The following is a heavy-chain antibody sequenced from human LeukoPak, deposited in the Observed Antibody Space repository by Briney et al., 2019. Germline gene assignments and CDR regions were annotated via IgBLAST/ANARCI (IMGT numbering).Heavy chain of an antibody. V-gene: IGHV3-30*02. CDR1: GFTFSSYG. CDR2: IRYDGTNK. CDR3: AKDVNNWNDAGY. Sequence: GGSLRLSCAASGFTFSSYGMHWVRQAPGKGLEWAAFIRYDGTNKYYADSVKGRFTISRDNSKNTLYLQMNSLRAEDTAVYYCAKDVNNWNDAGYWGQGTLVTVSS. J-gene: IGHJ4*02. D-gene: IGHD1-20*01.